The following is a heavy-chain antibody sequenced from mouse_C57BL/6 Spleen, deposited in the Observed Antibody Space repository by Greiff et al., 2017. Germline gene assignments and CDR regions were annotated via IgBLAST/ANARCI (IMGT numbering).Heavy chain of an antibody. CDR3: ARGRGRSSMDY. Sequence: EVQRVESGGGLVKPGGSLKLSCAASGFTFSSYAMSWVRQTPEKRLEWVATISDGGSYTYYPDNVKGRFTISRDNAKNNLYLQMSHLKSEDTAMYYCARGRGRSSMDYWGQGTSVTVSS. CDR1: GFTFSSYA. CDR2: ISDGGSYT. V-gene: IGHV5-4*01. J-gene: IGHJ4*01.